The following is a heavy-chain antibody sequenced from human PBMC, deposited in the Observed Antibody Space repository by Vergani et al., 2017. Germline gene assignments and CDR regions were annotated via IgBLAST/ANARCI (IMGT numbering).Heavy chain of an antibody. V-gene: IGHV4-34*01. Sequence: QVQLPQWGAGLLKPSETLSLTCAVYGGSFSGYYWSWIRQPPGKGLEWIGEINHSGSTNYNPPPKSRVTISVDTSKNQFSLKLSSVTAADTAVYYCARGGIAARPYYYYGMDVWGQGTTVTVSS. CDR1: GGSFSGYY. CDR2: INHSGST. CDR3: ARGGIAARPYYYYGMDV. J-gene: IGHJ6*02. D-gene: IGHD6-6*01.